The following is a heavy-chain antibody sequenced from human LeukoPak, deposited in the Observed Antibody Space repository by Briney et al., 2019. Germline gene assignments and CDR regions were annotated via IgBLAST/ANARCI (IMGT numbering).Heavy chain of an antibody. CDR3: AELGITMIGGV. V-gene: IGHV3-48*03. CDR1: GFTFSSYE. CDR2: ISSSGSTI. J-gene: IGHJ6*04. Sequence: GGSLRLSCAASGFTFSSYEMNWLRQAPGKGLEGVSYISSSGSTIYYADSVKGRFTISRDNAKNSLYLQMNSLRAQDTAVYYCAELGITMIGGVWGKGPTVTISS. D-gene: IGHD3-10*02.